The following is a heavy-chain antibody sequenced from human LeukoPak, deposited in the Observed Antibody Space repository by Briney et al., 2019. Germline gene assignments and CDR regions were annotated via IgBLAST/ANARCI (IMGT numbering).Heavy chain of an antibody. Sequence: QPGGSLRLSCAASGFRFSSYAMSWVRQAPGKGLQWISSISGTVGNTNYADSVKGRFTISRDNSKNTLYLQMNSLRAEDTAIYFCAEFPQSVVGTTQFDFWGQGTLVTVSS. CDR1: GFRFSSYA. V-gene: IGHV3-23*01. CDR3: AEFPQSVVGTTQFDF. J-gene: IGHJ4*02. D-gene: IGHD2-15*01. CDR2: ISGTVGNT.